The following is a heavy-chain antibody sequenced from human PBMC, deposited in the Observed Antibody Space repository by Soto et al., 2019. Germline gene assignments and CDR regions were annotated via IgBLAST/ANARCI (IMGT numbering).Heavy chain of an antibody. D-gene: IGHD6-19*01. CDR1: GGSISSGGYS. CDR2: IYHSGST. CDR3: ARGLGSSGWADAFDI. V-gene: IGHV4-30-2*01. Sequence: QLQLQESGSGLVKPSQTLSLTCAVSGGSISSGGYSWSWIRQPPGKGLEWIGYIYHSGSTYYNPSLKSRVAISVDRSKNQFSLKLSSVTAADTAVYYCARGLGSSGWADAFDIWGQGTMVTVSS. J-gene: IGHJ3*02.